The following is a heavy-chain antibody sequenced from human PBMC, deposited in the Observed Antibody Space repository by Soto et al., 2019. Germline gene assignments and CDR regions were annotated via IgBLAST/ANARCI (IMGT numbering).Heavy chain of an antibody. CDR2: IKSKTDGGTT. V-gene: IGHV3-15*07. Sequence: EVQLVESGGGLVKPGGSLRLSCAASGFTFSNAWMNWFRQAPGKGLEWVGRIKSKTDGGTTDYAAPVKGRFTISRDDSKNTLYLQMNSLKTDDTAVYYCTTDDSGYDYYYYYYMDVWGKGTTVTVSS. D-gene: IGHD5-12*01. CDR1: GFTFSNAW. CDR3: TTDDSGYDYYYYYYMDV. J-gene: IGHJ6*03.